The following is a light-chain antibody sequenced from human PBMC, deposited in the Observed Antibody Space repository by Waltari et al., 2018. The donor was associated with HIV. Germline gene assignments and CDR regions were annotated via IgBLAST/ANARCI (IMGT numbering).Light chain of an antibody. J-gene: IGLJ3*02. CDR3: NSRDSSGNLWV. Sequence: SSELTQDPAVSVALGQTVRITCQGDSLRSYYASWYQQKPGQAPLLVIYGKNNRPSGIPDRFSGSSSGNTASLTITGAQAEEEADYYCNSRDSSGNLWVFGGGTKLTVL. CDR2: GKN. CDR1: SLRSYY. V-gene: IGLV3-19*01.